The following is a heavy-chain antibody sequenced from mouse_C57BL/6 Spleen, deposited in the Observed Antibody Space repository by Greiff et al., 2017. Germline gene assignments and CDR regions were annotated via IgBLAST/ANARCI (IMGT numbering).Heavy chain of an antibody. D-gene: IGHD1-1*01. CDR3: ARAHRGVVATRYFDV. Sequence: EVQVVELGPGMVKPSQSLSLTCTVTGYSITSGYDWHWIRHFPGNKLEWMGYISYSGSTNYNPSLKSRISITHDTSKNHFFLKLNSVTTEDTATYYCARAHRGVVATRYFDVWGTGTTVTVSS. J-gene: IGHJ1*03. CDR2: ISYSGST. V-gene: IGHV3-1*01. CDR1: GYSITSGYD.